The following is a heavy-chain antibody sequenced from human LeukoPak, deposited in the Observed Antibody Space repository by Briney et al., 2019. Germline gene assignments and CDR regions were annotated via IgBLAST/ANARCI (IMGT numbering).Heavy chain of an antibody. V-gene: IGHV3-66*01. J-gene: IGHJ4*02. CDR3: ARELCSNGVCYTAFDY. CDR1: GFTASSNY. D-gene: IGHD2-8*01. Sequence: PGGSLRLSCAASGFTASSNYMSWVRQAPGKGLEWVSVIYSGGNTYYADSVKGRFTISRDNSKNTMYLQMNSLRAEDTAVYFCARELCSNGVCYTAFDYWGQGTLVTVSS. CDR2: IYSGGNT.